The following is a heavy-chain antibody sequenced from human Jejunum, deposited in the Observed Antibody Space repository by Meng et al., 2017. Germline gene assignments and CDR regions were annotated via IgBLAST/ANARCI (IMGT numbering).Heavy chain of an antibody. V-gene: IGHV4-4*02. D-gene: IGHD1-26*01. J-gene: IGHJ4*02. CDR3: ARGGYYSFDY. CDR2: IHHGGDT. CDR1: GASISRGYW. Sequence: QVELLEPGPGLVEPSGTLSLTCAVSGASISRGYWWSWVRQPPGKGLEWIGEIHHGGDTNYNPSLKSRVTISVDKSNNQYSLRLTSVTAADTAVYYCARGGYYSFDYWGQGTLVTVSS.